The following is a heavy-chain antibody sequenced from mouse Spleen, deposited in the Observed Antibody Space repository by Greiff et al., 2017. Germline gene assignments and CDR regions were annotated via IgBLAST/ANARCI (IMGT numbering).Heavy chain of an antibody. CDR2: ISTGGDNT. CDR1: GFTFSSYA. Sequence: EVKLMESGGGLVKLGGSLKLSCAASGFTFSSYAMSWVRQTPEKRLEWVATISTGGDNTYYPDSVKGRFTISRDDAKNTLYLQMSSLKSEDTAMYYCARERNWDYDYWGQGTTLTVSS. D-gene: IGHD4-1*01. V-gene: IGHV5-9*04. J-gene: IGHJ2*01. CDR3: ARERNWDYDY.